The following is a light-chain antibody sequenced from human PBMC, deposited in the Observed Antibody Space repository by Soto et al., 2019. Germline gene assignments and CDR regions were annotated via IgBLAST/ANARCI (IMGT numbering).Light chain of an antibody. CDR1: QSVSGS. V-gene: IGKV3-15*01. CDR3: QQYNNWPLT. CDR2: GAS. Sequence: EIVMTQSPATLSVSPGERATLSCRASQSVSGSLAWYQLKPGQPPRLLIYGASTRATGGPARFSGSGSGTEFTLTISSLQSEDFAVYYCQQYNNWPLTTGGGTKVEIK. J-gene: IGKJ4*01.